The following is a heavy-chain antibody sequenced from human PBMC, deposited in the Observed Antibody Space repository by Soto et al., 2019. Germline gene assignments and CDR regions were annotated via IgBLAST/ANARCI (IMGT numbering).Heavy chain of an antibody. CDR3: ARRSWQWLATFDY. Sequence: SETLCLTCTVSGGSISSSSYYWGWIRQPPGKGLEWIGSIYYSGSTYYNPSLKSRVTISVDTSKNQFSLKLSSVTAADTAVYYCARRSWQWLATFDYWGQGTLVTVSS. J-gene: IGHJ4*02. V-gene: IGHV4-39*01. D-gene: IGHD6-19*01. CDR1: GGSISSSSYY. CDR2: IYYSGST.